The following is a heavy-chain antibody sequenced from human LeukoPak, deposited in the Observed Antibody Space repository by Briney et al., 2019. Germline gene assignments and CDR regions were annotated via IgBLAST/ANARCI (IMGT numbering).Heavy chain of an antibody. J-gene: IGHJ3*02. Sequence: SETLYLTCAVSGGSISSSNWWSWVRQPPGKGLEWIGEIYHSGSTNYNPSLKSRVTISVDKSKNQFSLKLSSVTAADTAVYYCARAPLWFGELYPNAFDIWGQGTMVTVSS. D-gene: IGHD3-10*01. CDR3: ARAPLWFGELYPNAFDI. CDR1: GGSISSSNW. CDR2: IYHSGST. V-gene: IGHV4-4*02.